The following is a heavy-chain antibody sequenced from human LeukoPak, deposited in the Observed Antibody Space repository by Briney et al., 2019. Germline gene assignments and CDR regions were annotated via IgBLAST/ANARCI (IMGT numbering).Heavy chain of an antibody. CDR1: GFAFSFYA. J-gene: IGHJ5*02. V-gene: IGHV3-23*01. CDR3: VKPISGGLAVSGDWFDG. CDR2: LNANSVNT. Sequence: PCGSHRLSCAASGFAFSFYAMAWVRQAPGKGLEWVSTLNANSVNTYYAASVKGRFTISRDNSKNTLYLQMNSLRAEDTAVYYCVKPISGGLAVSGDWFDGWGQVPRVTVSS. D-gene: IGHD6-19*01.